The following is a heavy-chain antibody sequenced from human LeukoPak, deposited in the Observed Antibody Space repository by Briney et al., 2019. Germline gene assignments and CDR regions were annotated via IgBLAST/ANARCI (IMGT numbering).Heavy chain of an antibody. CDR2: FNPSGDST. D-gene: IGHD2-21*02. V-gene: IGHV1-46*01. CDR1: GYTFTSYY. CDR3: ARENGAYCGGDCFPDYFDY. Sequence: GASVKVSCKASGYTFTSYYMHWVRQAPGQGLEWMGIFNPSGDSTSYAQKFQGRVTMTRDTSTSTVYMDLRGLRSEDTAVYYRARENGAYCGGDCFPDYFDYWGQGTLVTVSS. J-gene: IGHJ4*02.